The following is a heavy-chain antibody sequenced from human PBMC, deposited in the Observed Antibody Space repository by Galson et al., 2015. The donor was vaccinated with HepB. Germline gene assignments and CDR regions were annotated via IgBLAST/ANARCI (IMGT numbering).Heavy chain of an antibody. CDR3: ARAPVATINYYFYLEV. D-gene: IGHD5-12*01. Sequence: LRLSCAASGFTLSSYAMHWVRQAPGQGLEWVAVTSSDVSDKYYGDSVKGRFTISRDNSKSTLYLQMNSLRPEDTAVYYCARAPVATINYYFYLEVWGKGTTVTVSS. CDR1: GFTLSSYA. J-gene: IGHJ6*03. CDR2: TSSDVSDK. V-gene: IGHV3-30*03.